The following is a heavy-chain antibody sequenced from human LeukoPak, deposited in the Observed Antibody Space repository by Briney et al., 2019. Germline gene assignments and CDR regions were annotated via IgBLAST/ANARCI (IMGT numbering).Heavy chain of an antibody. CDR1: GGSISSYY. J-gene: IGHJ2*01. CDR2: IYYSGST. CDR3: AREGSRYYYDSSGYYPAYWYFGL. Sequence: SETLSLTCTVSGGSISSYYWSWIRQPPGKGLEWIGYIYYSGSTNYNPSLKSRVTISVDTSKNQFSLKLSSVTAADTAVYYCAREGSRYYYDSSGYYPAYWYFGLWGRGTLVTVSS. D-gene: IGHD3-22*01. V-gene: IGHV4-59*01.